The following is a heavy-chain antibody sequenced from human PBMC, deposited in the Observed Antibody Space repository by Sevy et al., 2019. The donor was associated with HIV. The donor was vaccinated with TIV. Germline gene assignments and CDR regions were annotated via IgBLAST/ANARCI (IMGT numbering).Heavy chain of an antibody. V-gene: IGHV4-59*01. Sequence: SETLSLTCTVSGVSISSYYWSWIRQPPGKGLEWIGYVHHSGNTEYNPSLKSRVTISVDTSKNQLSLKVTSVTAADTAVYYCARSTYYYYYMDVWGKGATLTVSS. CDR2: VHHSGNT. J-gene: IGHJ6*03. CDR1: GVSISSYY. CDR3: ARSTYYYYYMDV.